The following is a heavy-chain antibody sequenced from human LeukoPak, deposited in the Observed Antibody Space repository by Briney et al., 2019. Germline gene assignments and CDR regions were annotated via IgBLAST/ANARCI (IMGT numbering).Heavy chain of an antibody. Sequence: ASVKVSCKASGYTFTGYYMHWVRQAPGQGLEWMGWINPNSGGTKYAQKFQGRVTMTRDTSISTAYMELSRLRSDDTAVYYCARYGDTAMVRDHIDPWGQGTLVTVSS. D-gene: IGHD5-18*01. CDR1: GYTFTGYY. V-gene: IGHV1-2*02. CDR3: ARYGDTAMVRDHIDP. CDR2: INPNSGGT. J-gene: IGHJ5*02.